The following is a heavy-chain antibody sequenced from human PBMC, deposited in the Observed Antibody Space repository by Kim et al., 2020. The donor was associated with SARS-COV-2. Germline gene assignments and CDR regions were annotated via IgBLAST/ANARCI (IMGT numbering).Heavy chain of an antibody. V-gene: IGHV4-61*01. CDR3: ARVTSSRRYVTTYYYFDS. CDR2: IYYSGST. Sequence: SETLSLTCTVSGGSVSSGSYYWSWTRQPPGKGLEWIGYIYYSGSTNYNPSLKSRVTISVDTSKNQFSLKLSSVTAADTAVYYCARVTSSRRYVTTYYYFDSWGQGTPVTVSS. D-gene: IGHD2-21*02. J-gene: IGHJ4*02. CDR1: GGSVSSGSYY.